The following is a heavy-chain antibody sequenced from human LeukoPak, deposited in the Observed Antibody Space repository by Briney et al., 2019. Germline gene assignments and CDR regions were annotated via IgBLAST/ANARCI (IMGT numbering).Heavy chain of an antibody. CDR2: IGDRT. V-gene: IGHV3-53*01. D-gene: IGHD3-10*01. Sequence: PSETLSLTCTVSGGSISSSSYYWGWIRQPPGKGLEWVSTIGDRTYYADSVQGRFTISRDHSKNTLYLQINSLGAEDTAVYYCARPWPSGSSSIFDYWGQGTLVTVSS. J-gene: IGHJ4*02. CDR3: ARPWPSGSSSIFDY. CDR1: GGSISSSSYY.